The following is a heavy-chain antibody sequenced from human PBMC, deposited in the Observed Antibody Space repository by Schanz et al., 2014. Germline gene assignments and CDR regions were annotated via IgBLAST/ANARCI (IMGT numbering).Heavy chain of an antibody. D-gene: IGHD4-17*01. CDR2: IIPILGIA. J-gene: IGHJ4*02. CDR3: ARGYGDSPTDF. CDR1: GYTFTSYG. V-gene: IGHV1-69*04. Sequence: QVQLVQSGPEVKRPGASVKVSCQASGYTFTSYGLSWVRQAPGQGLEWMGRIIPILGIANYAQKFQGRVTITADRSTSTAYMELSSLRSEDTAVYYCARGYGDSPTDFWGQGSLVTVSS.